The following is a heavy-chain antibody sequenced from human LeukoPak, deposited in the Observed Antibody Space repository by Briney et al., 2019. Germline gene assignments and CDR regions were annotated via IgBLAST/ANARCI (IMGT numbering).Heavy chain of an antibody. CDR2: FIPLLGTT. Sequence: ASVKVSCKASGGTFSRYGVSWLRQAPGQGLEWLGRFIPLLGTTSYSQKSQGRVTITAEESTTAAYWPLIGLTSDDTAVYYCARDGDNDILTGYFNAWGQGTLVTVSS. V-gene: IGHV1-69*11. D-gene: IGHD3-9*01. CDR3: ARDGDNDILTGYFNA. J-gene: IGHJ5*02. CDR1: GGTFSRYG.